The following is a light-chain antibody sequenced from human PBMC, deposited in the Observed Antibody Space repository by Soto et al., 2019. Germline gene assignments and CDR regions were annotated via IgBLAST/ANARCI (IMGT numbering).Light chain of an antibody. CDR3: QQANSFPLT. Sequence: DIQVTQSPSSVSASEGDRVTITCRASQDISSWLAWYQQKPGKAPKLLIYAASSLQSGVPSRFSGSGSGTDFSLTITSLQPEDFASYYCQQANSFPLTFGGGTKVDIK. V-gene: IGKV1-12*01. CDR2: AAS. J-gene: IGKJ4*01. CDR1: QDISSW.